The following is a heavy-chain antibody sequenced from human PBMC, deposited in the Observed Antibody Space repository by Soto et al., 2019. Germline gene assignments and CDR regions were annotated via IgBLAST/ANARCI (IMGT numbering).Heavy chain of an antibody. Sequence: GGSLRLSCAASGFTFSSYVVDWVRQAPGKGLEWVSTISSGGDSTYYADSVKGRFTISRDNSKNTLCLQMNSLRAEDTAVYYCAKGFNYGLNGAFDVWGQGTMVTVSS. V-gene: IGHV3-23*01. CDR1: GFTFSSYV. CDR3: AKGFNYGLNGAFDV. D-gene: IGHD4-17*01. CDR2: ISSGGDST. J-gene: IGHJ3*01.